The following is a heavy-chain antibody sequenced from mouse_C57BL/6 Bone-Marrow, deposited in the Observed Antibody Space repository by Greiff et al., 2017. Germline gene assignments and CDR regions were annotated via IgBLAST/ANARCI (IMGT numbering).Heavy chain of an antibody. V-gene: IGHV3-6*01. J-gene: IGHJ2*01. Sequence: EVKLMESGPGLVKPSQSLSLTCSVTGYSITSGYYWNWIRQFPGNKLEWMGYISYDGSNNYNPSLKNRISITRDTSKNQFFLKLNSVTTEDTATYYCARDEGVGYYDYFDYWGQGTTLTVSS. CDR1: GYSITSGYY. CDR2: ISYDGSN. D-gene: IGHD2-3*01. CDR3: ARDEGVGYYDYFDY.